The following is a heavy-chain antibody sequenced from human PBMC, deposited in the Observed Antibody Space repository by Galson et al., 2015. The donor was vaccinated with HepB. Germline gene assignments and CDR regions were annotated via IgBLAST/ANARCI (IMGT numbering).Heavy chain of an antibody. V-gene: IGHV1-18*01. D-gene: IGHD2-15*01. CDR2: ISPYNRDT. CDR1: GYTFSTYS. Sequence: SVKVSCKASGYTFSTYSITWVRQAPGQGLEWMGWISPYNRDTKYARKLQGRVTMTTDTFTTTAYMELRSLRSDDTAVYYCARGALVVVVGGTPNNWFGPWGQGTLVTVSS. J-gene: IGHJ5*02. CDR3: ARGALVVVVGGTPNNWFGP.